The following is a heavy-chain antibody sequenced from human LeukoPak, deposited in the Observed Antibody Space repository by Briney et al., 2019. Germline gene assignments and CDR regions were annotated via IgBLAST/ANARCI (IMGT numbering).Heavy chain of an antibody. Sequence: TGGSLRLSCAASGFTFSSYSMNWVRQAPRKGLEWVSSISSSSSYIYYADSVKGRFTISRDNAKNSLYPQMNGLRVEDTAVYYCASRDGSYGYWGQGTRVTVSS. CDR1: GFTFSSYS. CDR3: ASRDGSYGY. V-gene: IGHV3-21*01. CDR2: ISSSSSYI. D-gene: IGHD1-26*01. J-gene: IGHJ4*02.